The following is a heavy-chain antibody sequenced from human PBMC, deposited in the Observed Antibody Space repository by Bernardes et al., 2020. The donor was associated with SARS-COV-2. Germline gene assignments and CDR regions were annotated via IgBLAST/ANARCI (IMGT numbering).Heavy chain of an antibody. D-gene: IGHD6-13*01. CDR3: ARWGTSSSWYYFDY. CDR2: INHSGST. CDR1: GGSFSGYY. V-gene: IGHV4-34*01. Sequence: PETLSLTCAVYGGSFSGYYWSWIRQPPGKGLEWIGEINHSGSTNYNPSLKSRVTISVDTSKNQFSLKLSSVTAADTAVYYCARWGTSSSWYYFDYWGQGTLVTVSS. J-gene: IGHJ4*02.